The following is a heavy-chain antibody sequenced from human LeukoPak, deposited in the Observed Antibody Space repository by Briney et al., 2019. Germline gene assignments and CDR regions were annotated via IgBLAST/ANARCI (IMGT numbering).Heavy chain of an antibody. J-gene: IGHJ3*02. CDR2: ISYDGSNK. CDR3: ARDRTYCSGGRCYDLFDI. Sequence: GGSLRLSCAASGFTFSSYGMHWVRQAPGKGLEWVAVISYDGSNKYYADSVKGRFTISRDNSKNTLYLQMDSLRAEDTAVYYCARDRTYCSGGRCYDLFDIWGQGTMVTVSS. D-gene: IGHD2-15*01. V-gene: IGHV3-30*03. CDR1: GFTFSSYG.